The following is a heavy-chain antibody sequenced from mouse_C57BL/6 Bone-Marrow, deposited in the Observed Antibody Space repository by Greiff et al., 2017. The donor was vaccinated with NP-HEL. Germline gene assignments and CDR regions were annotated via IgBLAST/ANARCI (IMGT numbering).Heavy chain of an antibody. CDR2: IDPANGNT. V-gene: IGHV14-3*01. D-gene: IGHD1-1*01. Sequence: VQLQQSVAELVRPGASVKLSCTASGFNIKNTYMHWVKQRPEQGLEWIGRIDPANGNTKYAPKFQGKATITADTSSNTAYLQLSSLTSEDTAIYYCARIITVVAKDYYAMGYWGQGTSVTVSS. CDR3: ARIITVVAKDYYAMGY. J-gene: IGHJ4*01. CDR1: GFNIKNTY.